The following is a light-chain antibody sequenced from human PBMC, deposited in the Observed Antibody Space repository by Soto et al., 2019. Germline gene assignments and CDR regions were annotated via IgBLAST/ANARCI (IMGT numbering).Light chain of an antibody. Sequence: EIVMTQSPATLSVSPGERATLSCRASQSVSSNLAWYQQKPGQAPRLLIYGASTRATGIPARFSGSGSGTEFTLTISSLQSEDFAXXYCXXXNNWPPITFGQGTRLEIK. J-gene: IGKJ5*01. V-gene: IGKV3-15*01. CDR2: GAS. CDR1: QSVSSN. CDR3: XXXNNWPPIT.